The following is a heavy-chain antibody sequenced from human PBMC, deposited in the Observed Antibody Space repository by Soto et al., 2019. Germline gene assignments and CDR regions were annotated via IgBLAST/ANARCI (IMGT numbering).Heavy chain of an antibody. J-gene: IGHJ4*02. D-gene: IGHD3-16*01. CDR2: ISTHNGNT. V-gene: IGHV1-18*01. Sequence: QVQLVQSGAEVRKPGASVNMSCRTSGYSFTSYGLSWVRQAPGQGLEWMGWISTHNGNTNTANQRQGRATVTADTSTSTAYMELRSLRSDYTAVYYCAVWRDGYFDYWGQGTLVTVSS. CDR1: GYSFTSYG. CDR3: AVWRDGYFDY.